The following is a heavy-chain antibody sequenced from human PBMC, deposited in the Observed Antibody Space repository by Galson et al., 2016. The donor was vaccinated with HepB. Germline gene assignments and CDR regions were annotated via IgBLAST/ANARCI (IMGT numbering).Heavy chain of an antibody. J-gene: IGHJ6*02. Sequence: SLRLSCAASGFTFSNYGMHWVRQAPGKGLEWVAVIWYDGSNKYYADSVKGRFTISRDNSKNTLYLQMNSLRAEDTAVYYCAREGSGYYQYAMDVWGQGTTVTVSS. D-gene: IGHD3-22*01. V-gene: IGHV3-33*01. CDR2: IWYDGSNK. CDR3: AREGSGYYQYAMDV. CDR1: GFTFSNYG.